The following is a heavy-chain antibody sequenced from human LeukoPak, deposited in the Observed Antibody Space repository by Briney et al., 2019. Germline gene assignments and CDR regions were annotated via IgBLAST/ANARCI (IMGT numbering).Heavy chain of an antibody. Sequence: SETLSLTCTVSGGSISSYYWSWIRQPPGKGLEGIGYIYYSGSTNYNPSLKSRVTISVDTSKNQFSLKLSSVTAADTAVYYCARHGPYGDPFDYWGQGTLVTVSS. D-gene: IGHD4-17*01. CDR3: ARHGPYGDPFDY. CDR2: IYYSGST. CDR1: GGSISSYY. J-gene: IGHJ4*02. V-gene: IGHV4-59*08.